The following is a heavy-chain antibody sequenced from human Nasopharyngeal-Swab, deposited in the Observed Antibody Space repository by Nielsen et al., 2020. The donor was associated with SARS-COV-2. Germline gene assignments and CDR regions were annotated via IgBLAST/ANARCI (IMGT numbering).Heavy chain of an antibody. D-gene: IGHD1-7*01. CDR3: ATIDSNWNYANFDY. J-gene: IGHJ4*02. V-gene: IGHV4-34*01. CDR1: GGSFSVYY. Sequence: SETLSLTCAVYGGSFSVYYWSWIRQPPGKGLEWIGEINHSGSTNYNPSLKSRVTISVDTSKNQFSLKLSSVTAADTAVYYCATIDSNWNYANFDYWGQGTLVTVSS. CDR2: INHSGST.